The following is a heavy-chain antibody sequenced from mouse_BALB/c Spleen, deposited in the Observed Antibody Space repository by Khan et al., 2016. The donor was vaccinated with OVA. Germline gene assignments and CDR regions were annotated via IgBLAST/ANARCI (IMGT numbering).Heavy chain of an antibody. J-gene: IGHJ3*01. CDR2: VSTGGGYT. D-gene: IGHD1-1*01. V-gene: IGHV5-6*01. CDR3: TRLAYYYDSEGFAY. Sequence: EVELVESGGDLVKPGGSLKLSCAASGFTFSTYGMSWVRQTPDKRLEWVATVSTGGGYTYYPDSVKGRFTFSRDNATNTLYLQMSGLKSEDAAMFCCTRLAYYYDSEGFAYWGQGTLVTVSA. CDR1: GFTFSTYG.